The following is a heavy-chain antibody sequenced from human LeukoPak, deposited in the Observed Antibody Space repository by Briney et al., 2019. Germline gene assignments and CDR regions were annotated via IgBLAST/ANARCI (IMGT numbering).Heavy chain of an antibody. D-gene: IGHD3-22*01. J-gene: IGHJ4*02. V-gene: IGHV3-21*01. CDR3: ARAPADSSGYYSEYFDY. CDR1: GFTFSSYN. CDR2: ISSSSSYI. Sequence: PGGSLRLSCAASGFTFSSYNMNWVRQAPGKGLEWVSSISSSSSYIYYADSVKGRFTISRDNAKNSLYLQMNSLRAEDTAVYYCARAPADSSGYYSEYFDYWGQGTLVTVSS.